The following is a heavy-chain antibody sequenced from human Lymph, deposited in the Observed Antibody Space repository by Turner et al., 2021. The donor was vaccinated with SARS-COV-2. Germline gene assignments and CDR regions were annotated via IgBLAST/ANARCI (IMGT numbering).Heavy chain of an antibody. V-gene: IGHV5-51*01. D-gene: IGHD3-3*01. J-gene: IGHJ4*02. CDR3: ARREWGGSLGHIDY. CDR2: IYPGDSDT. CDR1: GYSFTSYW. Sequence: ELQLVQSGAEVKKPGESLKISCKGPGYSFTSYWIGWVRQIPRKGRGWMGIIYPGDSDTTYSTSFQGQVTNSADKSISTAYLQWSSLKTADTAMYYWARREWGGSLGHIDYWGQGTLVTVSS.